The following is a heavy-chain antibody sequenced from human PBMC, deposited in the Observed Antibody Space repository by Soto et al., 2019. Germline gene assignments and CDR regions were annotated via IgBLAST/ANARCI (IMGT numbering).Heavy chain of an antibody. CDR2: IYYSGST. Sequence: SETLSLSCAVYGASFSGYYWSWIRQHTGKGLEWIGYIYYSGSTNYNPSLKSRVTISVDTSKNQFSLKLSSVTAEDMAVYYCTSGSTSRNWFDPWGERTLVTVSS. CDR1: GASFSGYY. J-gene: IGHJ5*02. D-gene: IGHD2-2*01. CDR3: TSGSTSRNWFDP. V-gene: IGHV4-34*01.